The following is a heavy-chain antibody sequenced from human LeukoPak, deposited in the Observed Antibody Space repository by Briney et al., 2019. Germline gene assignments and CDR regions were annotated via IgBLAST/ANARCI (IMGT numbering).Heavy chain of an antibody. CDR1: GGSFSGYY. D-gene: IGHD6-13*01. CDR3: ARAVFTYGSSWKRPRPRGFDY. J-gene: IGHJ4*02. Sequence: SETLSLTCAVYGGSFSGYYWSWIRQPPGKGLEWIGEINHSGSTNYNPSLKSRVTISVDTSKNQFSLKLSSVTAADTAVYYCARAVFTYGSSWKRPRPRGFDYWGQGTPVTVSS. V-gene: IGHV4-34*01. CDR2: INHSGST.